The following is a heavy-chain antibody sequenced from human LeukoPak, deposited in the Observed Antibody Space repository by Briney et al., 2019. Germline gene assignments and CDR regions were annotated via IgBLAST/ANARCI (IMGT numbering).Heavy chain of an antibody. CDR1: GYTFTSYY. CDR2: INPSGGST. V-gene: IGHV1-46*01. Sequence: ASVKVSCKAPGYTFTSYYMHWVRQAPGQGLEWMGIINPSGGSTSYAQKFQGRVTMTRDMSTSTVYMELSSLRSEDTAVYYRARPPYNWNDGYYFDYWGQGTLVTVSS. CDR3: ARPPYNWNDGYYFDY. D-gene: IGHD1-20*01. J-gene: IGHJ4*02.